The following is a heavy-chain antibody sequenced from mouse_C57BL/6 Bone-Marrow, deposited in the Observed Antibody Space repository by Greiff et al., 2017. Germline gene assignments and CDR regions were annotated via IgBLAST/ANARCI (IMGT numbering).Heavy chain of an antibody. CDR1: GYTFTSYW. CDR2: IDPSDSYT. D-gene: IGHD6-1*01. Sequence: QVQLQQPGAELVKPGASVKLSCKASGYTFTSYWMQWVKQRPGPGLEWIGEIDPSDSYTNYNQKFKGKATLTVDTSSSTAYMQLSSLTSEDSAVYYCARVGQPDYFDYWGQGTTLTVSS. J-gene: IGHJ2*01. V-gene: IGHV1-50*01. CDR3: ARVGQPDYFDY.